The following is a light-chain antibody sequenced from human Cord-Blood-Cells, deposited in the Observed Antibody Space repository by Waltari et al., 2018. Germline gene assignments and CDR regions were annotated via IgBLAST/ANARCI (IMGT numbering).Light chain of an antibody. V-gene: IGKV1-39*01. CDR2: AAS. J-gene: IGKJ3*01. CDR3: QQSYSTPFT. Sequence: DIQMTQSPSSLSASVGDRLTITCRASQSISSYLNWYQQKPGKAPKLLIYAASSLQSGVPSRFSGSGSETDFTLTISSLQPEDFATYYCQQSYSTPFTFGPGTKVDIK. CDR1: QSISSY.